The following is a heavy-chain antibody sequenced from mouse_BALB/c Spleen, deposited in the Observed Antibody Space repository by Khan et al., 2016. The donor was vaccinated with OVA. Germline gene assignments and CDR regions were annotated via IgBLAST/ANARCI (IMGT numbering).Heavy chain of an antibody. Sequence: VQLKESGAELVRPGVSVKISCKGSGYTFTDFTMHWVQQSHAKSVEWIGVISTYYGDASYNQKFKGKSTMTVDKSSSTAYLELARLTSEDSAIYYCATGGGGERFAYWGQGTLVTVSA. CDR1: GYTFTDFT. CDR3: ATGGGGERFAY. J-gene: IGHJ3*01. V-gene: IGHV1S137*01. CDR2: ISTYYGDA.